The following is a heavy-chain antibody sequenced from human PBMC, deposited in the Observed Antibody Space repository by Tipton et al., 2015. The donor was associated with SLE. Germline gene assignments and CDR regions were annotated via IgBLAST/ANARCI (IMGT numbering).Heavy chain of an antibody. V-gene: IGHV4-39*07. J-gene: IGHJ4*02. D-gene: IGHD3-22*01. CDR2: IYYSGST. Sequence: LRLSCTVSGGSMSSSNYYWGWIRQPPGGGLEWIGNIYYSGSTYYNPSLKSRVTISEDTSKNQFYLKLSSVTAADTAVYYCARLSTDYADRSGYGYFDHWGQGTLVTVSS. CDR3: ARLSTDYADRSGYGYFDH. CDR1: GGSMSSSNYY.